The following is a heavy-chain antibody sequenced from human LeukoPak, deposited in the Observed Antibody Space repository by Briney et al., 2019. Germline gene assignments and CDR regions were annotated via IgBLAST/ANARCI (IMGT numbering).Heavy chain of an antibody. CDR3: ARGGIRVSGIDEFDY. D-gene: IGHD6-19*01. CDR2: IGILGAT. Sequence: GGPLTLPCAASGLHYTKYHKHWPPQATEKGREGVWAIGILGATFWSGSVKCGFTISRENAENSLYLQMNSLRADDTAVYYCARGGIRVSGIDEFDYWGQGTLVTVSS. J-gene: IGHJ4*02. CDR1: GLHYTKYH. V-gene: IGHV3-13*01.